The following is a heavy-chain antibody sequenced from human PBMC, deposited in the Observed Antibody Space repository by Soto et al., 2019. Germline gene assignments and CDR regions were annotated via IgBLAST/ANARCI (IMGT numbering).Heavy chain of an antibody. Sequence: PSETLSLTCTVSGGSISSYYWSWIRQPPGKGMEWIGYVHHSWGSTYNPSLQSRVAISLDTSKSQFSLKLTSVTTADTAVYYCARLGGYSQVLASWGQGTLVTASS. J-gene: IGHJ5*02. CDR3: ARLGGYSQVLAS. CDR1: GGSISSYY. V-gene: IGHV4-59*08. D-gene: IGHD2-21*02. CDR2: VHHSWGS.